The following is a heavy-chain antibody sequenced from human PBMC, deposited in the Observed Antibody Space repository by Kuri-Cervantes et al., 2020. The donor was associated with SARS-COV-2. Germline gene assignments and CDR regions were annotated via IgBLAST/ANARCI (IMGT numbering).Heavy chain of an antibody. D-gene: IGHD4-23*01. CDR3: ASHILRGGNPFDY. J-gene: IGHJ4*02. CDR2: IYSCGST. CDR1: GFTVSSNY. Sequence: GESLKISCAASGFTVSSNYMSWVRQAPGKGLEWVSVIYSCGSTYYADSVKGRFTISRDNSKNSLYLQMNSLRAEDTAVYYCASHILRGGNPFDYWGQGTLVTVSS. V-gene: IGHV3-66*03.